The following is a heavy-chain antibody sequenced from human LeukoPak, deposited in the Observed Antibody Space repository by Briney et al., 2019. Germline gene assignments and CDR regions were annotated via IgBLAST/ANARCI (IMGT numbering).Heavy chain of an antibody. V-gene: IGHV3-33*01. Sequence: GGSLRLSCAASGLTFSSCGMHWVRQAPGKGLEWVALIWYDGSNKYYTDSVKGRLTISRDNSKNTLYLQMNSLRAEDTAIYYCAREGPRGNSQFDYWGQGTLVTVSS. CDR1: GLTFSSCG. J-gene: IGHJ4*02. CDR2: IWYDGSNK. CDR3: AREGPRGNSQFDY. D-gene: IGHD2/OR15-2a*01.